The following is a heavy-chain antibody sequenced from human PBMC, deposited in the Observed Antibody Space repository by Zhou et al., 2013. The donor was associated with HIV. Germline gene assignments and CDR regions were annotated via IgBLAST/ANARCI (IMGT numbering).Heavy chain of an antibody. Sequence: QVQLVQSGSSVKKPGSSVRVSCTASGDTLRGYSVTWVRQAPGQGLEWIGGIIPISGTANYVQKLQDRVTVTTDDSTGTTYMDLASLRSEDTAVYYCARGMVRGVIIRCGFDYWGQGTLVTVSS. V-gene: IGHV1-69*05. CDR1: GDTLRGYS. J-gene: IGHJ4*02. CDR3: ARGMVRGVIIRCGFDY. D-gene: IGHD3-10*01. CDR2: IIPISGTA.